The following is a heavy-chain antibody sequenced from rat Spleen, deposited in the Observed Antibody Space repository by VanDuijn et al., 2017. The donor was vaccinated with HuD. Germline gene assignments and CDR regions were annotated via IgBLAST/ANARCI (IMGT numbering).Heavy chain of an antibody. CDR1: GFTFDDYG. J-gene: IGHJ2*01. CDR3: TREGYGGYRGSFDY. CDR2: ISWDGSST. Sequence: EVKLVESGGGLVQPGRSLKLSCAASGFTFDDYGMAWVRQAPKNGLEWVASISWDGSSTYYPDSVKGRFTISRDNAKNALYLQINNLRSEDTALYYCTREGYGGYRGSFDYWGQGVMVTVSS. V-gene: IGHV5-36*01. D-gene: IGHD1-11*01.